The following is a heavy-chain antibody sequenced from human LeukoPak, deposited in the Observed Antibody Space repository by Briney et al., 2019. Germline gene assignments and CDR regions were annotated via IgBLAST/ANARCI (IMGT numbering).Heavy chain of an antibody. J-gene: IGHJ6*02. CDR3: ARMIVVVVAAEYGMDV. Sequence: ASVKVSCKASGGIFSSYAISWVRQAPGQGLEWMGGIIPIFGTANYAQKFQGRVTITADESTSTAYMELSSLRSEDTAVYYCARMIVVVVAAEYGMDVWGQGTTVTVSS. CDR2: IIPIFGTA. CDR1: GGIFSSYA. V-gene: IGHV1-69*01. D-gene: IGHD2-15*01.